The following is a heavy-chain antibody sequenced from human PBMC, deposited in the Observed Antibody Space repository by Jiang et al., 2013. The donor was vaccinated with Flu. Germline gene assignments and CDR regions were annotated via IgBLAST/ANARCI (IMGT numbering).Heavy chain of an antibody. Sequence: QLLESGGGVVQPGRSLRLSCAASGFTFSSYGMHWVRQAPGKGLEWVAVIWYDGSNKYYADSVKGRFTISRDNSKNTLYLQMNSLRAEDTAVYYCARGGSNYGGNPFIWGQGTMVTVSS. CDR1: GFTFSSYG. CDR2: IWYDGSNK. V-gene: IGHV3-33*01. J-gene: IGHJ3*02. D-gene: IGHD4-23*01. CDR3: ARGGSNYGGNPFI.